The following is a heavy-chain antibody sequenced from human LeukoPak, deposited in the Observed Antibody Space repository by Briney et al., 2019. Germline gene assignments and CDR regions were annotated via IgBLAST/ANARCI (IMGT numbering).Heavy chain of an antibody. CDR3: ASTTISPVGGMDV. J-gene: IGHJ6*02. Sequence: GGSLRLSCAASGFTFSSYWMSWVRQAPGKGLEWVANIKQDGSEKYYVESVKGRFTISRDSAKNSLYLQVNSLRAEDTAVYYCASTTISPVGGMDVWGQGTTVTVSS. CDR2: IKQDGSEK. D-gene: IGHD2/OR15-2a*01. CDR1: GFTFSSYW. V-gene: IGHV3-7*05.